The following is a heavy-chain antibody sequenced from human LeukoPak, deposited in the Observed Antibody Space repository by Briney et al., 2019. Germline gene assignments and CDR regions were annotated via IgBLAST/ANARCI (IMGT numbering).Heavy chain of an antibody. V-gene: IGHV3-11*01. CDR1: GFTFSDYF. CDR3: ARRAGAYSHPYDY. CDR2: ITDNGRKT. J-gene: IGHJ4*02. Sequence: TGGSLRLSCAASGFTFSDYFMGWIRQAPGKGLEWVSYITDNGRKTYYADSVKGRFTISRDNSKNTLYLQMNSLRAEDTAVYYCARRAGAYSHPYDYWGQGTLVTVSS. D-gene: IGHD4/OR15-4a*01.